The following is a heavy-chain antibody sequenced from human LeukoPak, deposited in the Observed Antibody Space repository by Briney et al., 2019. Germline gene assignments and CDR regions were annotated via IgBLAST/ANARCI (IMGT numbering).Heavy chain of an antibody. V-gene: IGHV3-23*01. CDR1: GFTFSSYD. Sequence: PGGSLRLSCAASGFTFSSYDMSWVRQAPGKGLEWVSTISDSGVGTYYADSVKGRFTVSRDNSKNTLYVQMKSLRAEDTAVYYCAKDFVVVPGNVNYFDYWGQGTLVTVSS. D-gene: IGHD2-21*02. CDR3: AKDFVVVPGNVNYFDY. CDR2: ISDSGVGT. J-gene: IGHJ4*02.